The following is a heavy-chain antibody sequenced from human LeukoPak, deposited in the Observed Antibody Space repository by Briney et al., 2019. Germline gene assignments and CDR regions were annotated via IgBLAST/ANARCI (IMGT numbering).Heavy chain of an antibody. CDR3: ARSWYYYYYGMDV. D-gene: IGHD6-13*01. CDR1: GYTFTSYG. Sequence: ASVKVSCKASGYTFTSYGVSWVRQAPGQGLEWMGWISAYNGNTNYAQKLQGRVTMTTDTSTSTAYMELRSLRSEDTAVYYCARSWYYYYYGMDVWGQGTTVTVSS. CDR2: ISAYNGNT. J-gene: IGHJ6*02. V-gene: IGHV1-18*01.